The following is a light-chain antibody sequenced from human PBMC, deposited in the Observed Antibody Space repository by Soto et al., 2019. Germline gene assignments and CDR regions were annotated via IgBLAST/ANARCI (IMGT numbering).Light chain of an antibody. Sequence: AIRVTQSPSSLSASTGDRVTITCRASQGTSSYLDWYQQKPGKAPKLLIYAASTLQSGVPSRFSGSGSGTDFTLTISCLQSEDFATYYCQQYYSYPLTFGGGTKVDIK. CDR1: QGTSSY. CDR2: AAS. V-gene: IGKV1-8*01. CDR3: QQYYSYPLT. J-gene: IGKJ4*01.